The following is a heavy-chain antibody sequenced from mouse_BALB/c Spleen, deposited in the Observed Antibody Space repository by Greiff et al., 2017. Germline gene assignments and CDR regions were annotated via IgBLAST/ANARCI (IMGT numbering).Heavy chain of an antibody. CDR3: ARGRRSYAMDY. D-gene: IGHD1-1*01. CDR2: ISDGGSYT. CDR1: GFTFSDYY. V-gene: IGHV5-4*02. J-gene: IGHJ4*01. Sequence: DVQLVESGGGLVKPGGSLKLSCAASGFTFSDYYMYWVRQTPEKRLEWVATISDGGSYTYYPDSVKGRFTISRDNAKNNLYLQMSSLKSEDTAMYYCARGRRSYAMDYWGQGTSVTVSS.